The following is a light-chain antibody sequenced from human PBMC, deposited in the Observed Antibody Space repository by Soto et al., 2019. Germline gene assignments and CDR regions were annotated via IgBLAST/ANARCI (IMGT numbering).Light chain of an antibody. CDR1: ERISSW. Sequence: DIQMAQSPSTLSASVGDRVTITCRASERISSWLAWYQQKPGKAPKLLICKASRLESGVPSRFRGRGSGTEFTLTISSLQPDDLATYYCQQYNSYSPWTFGQGTKVEIK. CDR2: KAS. CDR3: QQYNSYSPWT. J-gene: IGKJ1*01. V-gene: IGKV1-5*03.